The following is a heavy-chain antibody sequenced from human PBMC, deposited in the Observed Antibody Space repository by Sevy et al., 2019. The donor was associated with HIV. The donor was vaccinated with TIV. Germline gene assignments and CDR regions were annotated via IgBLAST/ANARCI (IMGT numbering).Heavy chain of an antibody. D-gene: IGHD3-16*02. CDR1: GFTFSTYG. Sequence: GGSLRLSCAASGFTFSTYGMNWVRQAPGKGPEWISYISPTSGDIYYADSVRGRFTVSRDNVGNSMYLQMNGLTDEDTALYYCARVVWGSYRYDDLWGQGTLVTVSS. CDR2: ISPTSGDI. J-gene: IGHJ4*02. CDR3: ARVVWGSYRYDDL. V-gene: IGHV3-48*02.